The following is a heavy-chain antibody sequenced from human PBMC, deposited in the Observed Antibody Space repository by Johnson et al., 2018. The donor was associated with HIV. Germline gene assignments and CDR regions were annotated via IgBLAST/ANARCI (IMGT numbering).Heavy chain of an antibody. J-gene: IGHJ3*02. CDR1: GFTFSDYA. CDR2: ISDDGTNK. V-gene: IGHV3-30-3*01. Sequence: QVQLVESGGGVVQPGRSLTLSCIGSGFTFSDYAIHWVRQAPGKGLEWVAVISDDGTNKYYADSVKGRFTISRDNAKTSLYLQVNSLRAEDTALYYCARIRVAVITEVGAFDMWGQGTMVTVSS. CDR3: ARIRVAVITEVGAFDM. D-gene: IGHD3-22*01.